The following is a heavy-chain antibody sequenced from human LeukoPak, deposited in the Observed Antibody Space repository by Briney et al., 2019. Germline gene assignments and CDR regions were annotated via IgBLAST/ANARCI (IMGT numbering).Heavy chain of an antibody. D-gene: IGHD4-17*01. V-gene: IGHV4-59*11. CDR3: ARVAFRYGALDY. J-gene: IGHJ4*02. CDR2: IYYSGST. CDR1: GGSISSHY. Sequence: SETLSLPCTVSGGSISSHYWSWIRQPPGKGLEWIGYIYYSGSTNYNPPLKSRVTISVDTSKNQFSLKLSCVTAADTAVYYCARVAFRYGALDYWGQGTLVTVSS.